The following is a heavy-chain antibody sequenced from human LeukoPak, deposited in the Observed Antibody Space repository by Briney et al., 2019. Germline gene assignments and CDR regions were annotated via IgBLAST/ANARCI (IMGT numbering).Heavy chain of an antibody. CDR1: GFTFDDYA. V-gene: IGHV3-7*01. Sequence: GGSLRLSCAASGFTFDDYAMHWVRQAPGKGLECVANIKQEGSEKHYVDSVKGRFTISRDNAKNSLYLQMNSLRAEDTAVYYCARGFGAAHSDAFDIWGQGTMVTVSS. CDR2: IKQEGSEK. D-gene: IGHD3-10*01. CDR3: ARGFGAAHSDAFDI. J-gene: IGHJ3*02.